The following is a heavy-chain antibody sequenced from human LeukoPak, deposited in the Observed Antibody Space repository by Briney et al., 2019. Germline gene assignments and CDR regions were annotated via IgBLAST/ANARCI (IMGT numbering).Heavy chain of an antibody. CDR1: GGSISSYY. J-gene: IGHJ4*02. Sequence: SETLSLSCIVSGGSISSYYWSWIRQPPGKGLEWIGYIYDSGSTNYNPSLKSRVTISVDTSKNQFSLKLSSVTAADTAVYYCAAIKDYYNEAAYWGQGTLVTVSS. D-gene: IGHD3-22*01. CDR2: IYDSGST. V-gene: IGHV4-59*01. CDR3: AAIKDYYNEAAY.